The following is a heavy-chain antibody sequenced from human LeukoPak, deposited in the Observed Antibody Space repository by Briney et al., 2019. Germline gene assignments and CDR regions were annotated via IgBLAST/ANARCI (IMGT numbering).Heavy chain of an antibody. CDR3: ARLSPVYDPYYFDF. V-gene: IGHV4-38-2*02. J-gene: IGHJ4*02. Sequence: SETLSLTCIVSGQSISTNNHWGWIRQSPGKGLEWIGTIHYAGSTYYNPSLKSRVTMSLVTSKDQFSLRLTSVTAADTAIYYCARLSPVYDPYYFDFWGQGTLVTVSS. CDR2: IHYAGST. D-gene: IGHD5/OR15-5a*01. CDR1: GQSISTNNH.